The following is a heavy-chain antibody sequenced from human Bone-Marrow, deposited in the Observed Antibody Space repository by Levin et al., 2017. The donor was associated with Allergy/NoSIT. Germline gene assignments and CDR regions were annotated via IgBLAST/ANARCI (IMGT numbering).Heavy chain of an antibody. CDR1: GFIFSNSV. V-gene: IGHV3-23*01. J-gene: IGHJ3*02. CDR2: ITSSGAGT. CDR3: AKGPRGAFDI. Sequence: PGGSLRLSCAASGFIFSNSVMGWVRQGPGKGLEWVSGITSSGAGTFYADSVRGRFTISRYNSKNTLYLQMNNLKAEETAVYYCAKGPRGAFDIWGQGTMVTVSS.